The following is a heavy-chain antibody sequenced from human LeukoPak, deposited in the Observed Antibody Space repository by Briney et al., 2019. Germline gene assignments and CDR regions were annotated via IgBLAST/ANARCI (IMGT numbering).Heavy chain of an antibody. CDR2: VRSKAYGGTR. V-gene: IGHV3-49*03. Sequence: GGSLRLSRTASGFTFGDYAMCWFRQAPGKGLEWVGVVRSKAYGGTRDCAASVKGRFTISRDDSESITYLQLNSLETEDTAVYYCVRYTTTSRYTYFGMDVWGQGTTVTVSS. CDR1: GFTFGDYA. CDR3: VRYTTTSRYTYFGMDV. J-gene: IGHJ6*02. D-gene: IGHD5-12*01.